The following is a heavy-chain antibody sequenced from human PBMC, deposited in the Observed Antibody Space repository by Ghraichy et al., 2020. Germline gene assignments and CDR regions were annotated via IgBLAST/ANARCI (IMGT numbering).Heavy chain of an antibody. CDR3: ARGIVVVPAAIRYYYYYMDV. V-gene: IGHV1-3*01. CDR2: INAGNGNT. CDR1: GYTFTSYA. J-gene: IGHJ6*03. D-gene: IGHD2-2*02. Sequence: ASVKVSCKASGYTFTSYAMHWVRQAPGQRLEWMGWINAGNGNTKYSQKFQGRVTITRDTSASTAYMELSSLRSEDTAVYYCARGIVVVPAAIRYYYYYMDVWGKGTTVTVSS.